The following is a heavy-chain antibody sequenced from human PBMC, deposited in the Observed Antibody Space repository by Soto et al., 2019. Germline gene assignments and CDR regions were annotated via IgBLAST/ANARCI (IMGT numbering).Heavy chain of an antibody. CDR3: AKQLGYCSSTSCRDYYYGMDV. CDR2: ISYDGSNK. V-gene: IGHV3-30*18. D-gene: IGHD2-2*01. CDR1: GFTFSNYG. J-gene: IGHJ6*02. Sequence: SLRLSCAASGFTFSNYGMHWVRQAPGKGLEWVAVISYDGSNKYYADSVKGRLTISRDNSKNTLYLQMNSLRTEDTAVYYCAKQLGYCSSTSCRDYYYGMDVWGRGTTVTVSS.